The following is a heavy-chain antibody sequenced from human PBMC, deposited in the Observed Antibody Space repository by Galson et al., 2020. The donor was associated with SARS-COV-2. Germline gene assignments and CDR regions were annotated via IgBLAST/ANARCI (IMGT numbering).Heavy chain of an antibody. CDR3: ARGYCGSTSCYMVY. CDR1: GFTLSNAA. CDR2: ISDDGRNK. J-gene: IGHJ4*02. V-gene: IGHV3-30*04. D-gene: IGHD2-2*02. Sequence: GESLKISCAASGFTLSNAAMHWVRQTPGKGLEWVAVISDDGRNKQYAESVRGRFTTSRDNSNNTLYLQMNSLRPEDTAGYHCARGYCGSTSCYMVYWGQGTPVAVSS.